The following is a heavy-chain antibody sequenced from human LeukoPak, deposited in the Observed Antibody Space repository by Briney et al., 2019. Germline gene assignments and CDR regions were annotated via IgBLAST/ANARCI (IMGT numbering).Heavy chain of an antibody. CDR3: AKDTFRRPYSGSQSH. D-gene: IGHD1-26*01. J-gene: IGHJ4*02. V-gene: IGHV3-23*01. Sequence: GGSLRLSCAASGFTFDDYAMHWVRQAPGKGLEWVSGISGSSTTTYYADSVRGRFTISRDNSKNTLYLQMNSLRAEDTAVYYCAKDTFRRPYSGSQSHWGQGTLVTVSS. CDR1: GFTFDDYA. CDR2: ISGSSTTT.